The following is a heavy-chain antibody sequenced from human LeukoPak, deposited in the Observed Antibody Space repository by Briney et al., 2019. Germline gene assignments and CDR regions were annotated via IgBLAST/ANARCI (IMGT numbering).Heavy chain of an antibody. Sequence: SETLSLTCTVSGGSISSSSYYWGWIRQPPGKGLEWIGSIYYSGSTYYNPSLKSRVTISVDTSKNQFSLKLSSVTAADTAVYYCARDAADILTGYPRNYFDYWGQGTLVTVSS. D-gene: IGHD3-9*01. J-gene: IGHJ4*02. CDR3: ARDAADILTGYPRNYFDY. CDR2: IYYSGST. CDR1: GGSISSSSYY. V-gene: IGHV4-39*07.